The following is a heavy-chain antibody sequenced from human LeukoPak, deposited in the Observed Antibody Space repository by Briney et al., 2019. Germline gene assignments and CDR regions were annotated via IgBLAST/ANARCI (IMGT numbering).Heavy chain of an antibody. D-gene: IGHD2-2*01. J-gene: IGHJ4*02. CDR3: AKGYCSSTSCSSDY. Sequence: GGSLRLSCAASGFTFSSYAMSWVRQAPGKGLEWVSAISGSGGSTYYADSVKGRFTISRDNSKNTLYLQMNSLRAEDTAVYYCAKGYCSSTSCSSDYWGQGTLVTVSS. CDR1: GFTFSSYA. CDR2: ISGSGGST. V-gene: IGHV3-23*01.